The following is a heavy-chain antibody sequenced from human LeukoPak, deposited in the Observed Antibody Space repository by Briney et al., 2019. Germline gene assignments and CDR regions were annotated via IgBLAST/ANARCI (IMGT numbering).Heavy chain of an antibody. Sequence: GGSLRLSCAASGFPFSSYAMHWVRQAPGKGLEWVAVISYDGSNKYYAGSVKGRFTISRDNSKNTLYLQMNSLRAEDTAVYYCAREGAYCSGGSCYFDYWGQGTLVTVSS. CDR1: GFPFSSYA. CDR3: AREGAYCSGGSCYFDY. D-gene: IGHD2-15*01. V-gene: IGHV3-30-3*01. J-gene: IGHJ4*02. CDR2: ISYDGSNK.